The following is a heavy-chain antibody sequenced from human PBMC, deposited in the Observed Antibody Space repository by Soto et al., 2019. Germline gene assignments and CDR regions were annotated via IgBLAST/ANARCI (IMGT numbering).Heavy chain of an antibody. Sequence: QVQLQQWGAGPLKPSETLSLTCAVYGGSFSGYYWSWIRQPPGKGLEWIGEINHSGSTNYNPSLKSRVTISVDTSKNQFSLKLSSVTAADTAVYYCARGRTGYCSGGSCPRPLDVWGQGTTVTVSS. J-gene: IGHJ6*02. V-gene: IGHV4-34*01. CDR2: INHSGST. D-gene: IGHD2-15*01. CDR1: GGSFSGYY. CDR3: ARGRTGYCSGGSCPRPLDV.